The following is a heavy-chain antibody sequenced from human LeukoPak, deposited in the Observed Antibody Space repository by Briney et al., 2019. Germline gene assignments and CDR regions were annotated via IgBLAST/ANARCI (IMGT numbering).Heavy chain of an antibody. CDR1: GSRFTRYW. J-gene: IGHJ2*01. V-gene: IGHV5-51*01. Sequence: GDSMEISFKGSGSRFTRYWIAWVRPMPGKGLEWMGSIYSGDSDTRYSPSFQGQVTISADKYISTAYLQRSSLKASDTAMYYCATVFGSGSHLDWYFDLWGRGTLVTV. D-gene: IGHD1-26*01. CDR2: IYSGDSDT. CDR3: ATVFGSGSHLDWYFDL.